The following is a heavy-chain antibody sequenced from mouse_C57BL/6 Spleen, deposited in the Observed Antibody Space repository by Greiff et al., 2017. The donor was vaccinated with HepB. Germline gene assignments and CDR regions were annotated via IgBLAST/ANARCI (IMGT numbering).Heavy chain of an antibody. D-gene: IGHD2-1*01. J-gene: IGHJ2*01. CDR1: GYTFTSYW. Sequence: VKLKQPGAELVKPGASVKLSCKASGYTFTSYWMHWVKQRPGQGLEWIGMIHPNSGSTNYNEKFKSKATLTVDKSSSTAYMQLSSLTSEDSAVYYCARWGYGNSFDYWGQGTTLTVSS. CDR2: IHPNSGST. CDR3: ARWGYGNSFDY. V-gene: IGHV1-64*01.